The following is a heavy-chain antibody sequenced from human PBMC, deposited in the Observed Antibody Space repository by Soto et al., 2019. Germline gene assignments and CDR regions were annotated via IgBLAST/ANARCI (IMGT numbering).Heavy chain of an antibody. CDR1: GFTFSSYA. V-gene: IGHV3-23*01. CDR3: AKGEGLYSPSYFDY. CDR2: ISGSGGST. J-gene: IGHJ4*02. D-gene: IGHD4-4*01. Sequence: EVQLLESGGGLVQPGGSLRLSCAASGFTFSSYAMSWVRQAPGKGLEWVSAISGSGGSTYYADSVKGRFTISRDNSKNTVYLPMNSLRAQDTAVYYCAKGEGLYSPSYFDYWGQGTLVTVSS.